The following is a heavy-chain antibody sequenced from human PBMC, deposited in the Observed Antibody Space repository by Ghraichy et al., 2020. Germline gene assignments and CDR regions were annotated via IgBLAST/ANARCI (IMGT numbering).Heavy chain of an antibody. D-gene: IGHD6-19*01. CDR1: GFTFSSYC. CDR2: TWNDGTNK. Sequence: GGSLRLSCAASGFTFSSYCMHWVRQAPGKGLEWVAVTWNDGTNKYYADSVKGRFTISRDNSKNTLYLQMNSLRAEDTAVYYCARGPDTYSDWYGYFQHWGQGTLVTVSS. CDR3: ARGPDTYSDWYGYFQH. V-gene: IGHV3-33*01. J-gene: IGHJ1*01.